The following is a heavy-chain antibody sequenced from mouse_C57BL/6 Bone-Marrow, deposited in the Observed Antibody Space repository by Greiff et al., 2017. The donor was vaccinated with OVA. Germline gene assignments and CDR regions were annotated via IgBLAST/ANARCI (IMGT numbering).Heavy chain of an antibody. CDR1: GFSLTSYG. CDR2: IWSGGST. D-gene: IGHD1-1*01. V-gene: IGHV2-2*01. J-gene: IGHJ3*01. CDR3: ARNHYYGSSYPFAY. Sequence: VKLMESGPGLVQPSQSLSITCTVSGFSLTSYGVHWVRQSPGKGLEWLGVIWSGGSTDYNAAFISRLSISKDNSKSQVFFKMNSLQADDTAIYYCARNHYYGSSYPFAYWGQGTLVTVSA.